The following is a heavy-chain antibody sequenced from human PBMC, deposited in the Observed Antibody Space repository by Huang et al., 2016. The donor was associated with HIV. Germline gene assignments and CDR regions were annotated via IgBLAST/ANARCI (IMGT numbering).Heavy chain of an antibody. J-gene: IGHJ3*02. CDR2: INPGSGSK. CDR3: ARGNTNTRDAFDI. D-gene: IGHD3-10*01. Sequence: QVQLVQSGAEVKRPGAAVKVSCKASGYTLTSYHMHWVRQAPGQGLEWMGIINPGSGSKAYAQPFQGRVTRTRDTSTSTVYMEVRSLRYDDTAMYYCARGNTNTRDAFDIWGQGTMVTVSS. V-gene: IGHV1-46*01. CDR1: GYTLTSYH.